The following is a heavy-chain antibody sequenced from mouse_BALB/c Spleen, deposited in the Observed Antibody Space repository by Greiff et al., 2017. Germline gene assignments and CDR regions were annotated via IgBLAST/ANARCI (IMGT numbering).Heavy chain of an antibody. J-gene: IGHJ4*01. CDR3: ARDGHYAMDY. CDR1: GYAFSSSW. V-gene: IGHV1-82*01. Sequence: QVQLQQSGPELVKPGASVKISCKASGYAFSSSWMNWVKQRPGQGLEWIGRIYPGDGDTNYNGKFKGKATLTADKSSSTAYMQLSSLTSVDSEVYFCARDGHYAMDYWGQGTSVTVSS. CDR2: IYPGDGDT. D-gene: IGHD2-3*01.